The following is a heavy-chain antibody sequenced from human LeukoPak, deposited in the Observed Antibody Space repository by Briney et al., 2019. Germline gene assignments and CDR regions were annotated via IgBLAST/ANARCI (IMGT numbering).Heavy chain of an antibody. CDR3: ASTSSGWYYY. V-gene: IGHV4-39*01. D-gene: IGHD6-19*01. CDR1: GGSISSSSYS. Sequence: SETLSLTCTVSGGSISSSSYSWGWIRQPPGKGLEWIGSIYYSGSTYYNPSLKSRVTISVDTSKNQFSLKLSSVTAADTAVYYCASTSSGWYYYWGQGTLVTVSS. J-gene: IGHJ4*02. CDR2: IYYSGST.